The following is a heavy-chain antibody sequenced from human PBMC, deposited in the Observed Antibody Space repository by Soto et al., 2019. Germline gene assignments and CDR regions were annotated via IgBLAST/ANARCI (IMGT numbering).Heavy chain of an antibody. J-gene: IGHJ4*02. D-gene: IGHD5-18*01. CDR2: ISYDGSNK. Sequence: QVQLVESGGGVVQPGRSLRLSCAASGFTFSSYGMHWVRQAPGKGLEWVAVISYDGSNKYYADSVKGRFTISRDNSKNTLYLQMNSLRAEDTAVYYCAKVKRADEILDYWGQGTLVTVSS. CDR3: AKVKRADEILDY. CDR1: GFTFSSYG. V-gene: IGHV3-30*18.